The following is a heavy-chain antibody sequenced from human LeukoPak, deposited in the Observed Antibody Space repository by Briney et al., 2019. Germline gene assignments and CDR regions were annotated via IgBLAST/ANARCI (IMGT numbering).Heavy chain of an antibody. CDR3: ARDAKIAAAGTKGMDV. CDR2: IKQDGSEK. J-gene: IGHJ6*02. Sequence: GGSLRLSCAASGFTFSSYWMSWVRQAPGKGLEWVVNIKQDGSEKYYVDSVKGRFTISRDNAKNSLYLQMNSLRAEDTAVYYCARDAKIAAAGTKGMDVWGQGTTVTVSS. D-gene: IGHD6-13*01. V-gene: IGHV3-7*04. CDR1: GFTFSSYW.